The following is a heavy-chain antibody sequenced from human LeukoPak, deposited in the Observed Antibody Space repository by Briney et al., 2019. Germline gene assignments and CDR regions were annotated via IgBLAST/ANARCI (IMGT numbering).Heavy chain of an antibody. CDR3: ARDSFMAPPWYCSSTSCPSFDY. J-gene: IGHJ4*02. CDR1: GGSISSSSYY. Sequence: SETLSLTCTVSGGSISSSSYYWGWIRQPPGKGLEWIGSIYYSGSTYYNPSLKSRVTISVDTSKNQFSLKLSSVPAADTAVYYCARDSFMAPPWYCSSTSCPSFDYWGQGTLVTVSS. CDR2: IYYSGST. D-gene: IGHD2-2*01. V-gene: IGHV4-39*07.